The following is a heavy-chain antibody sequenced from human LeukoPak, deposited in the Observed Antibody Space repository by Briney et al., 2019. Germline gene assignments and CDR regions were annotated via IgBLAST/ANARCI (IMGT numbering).Heavy chain of an antibody. J-gene: IGHJ3*02. CDR3: ARDRYDAFDI. V-gene: IGHV4-4*07. CDR1: GGSFSGYY. CDR2: IYTSGST. Sequence: SETLSLTCAVYGGSFSGYYWSWIRQPAGKGLEWIGRIYTSGSTNYNPSLKSRVTMSVDTSKNQFSLKLSSVTAADTAVYYCARDRYDAFDIWGQGTMVTVSS.